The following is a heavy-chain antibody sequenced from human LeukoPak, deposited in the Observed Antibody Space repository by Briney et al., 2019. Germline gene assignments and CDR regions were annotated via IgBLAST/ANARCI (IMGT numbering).Heavy chain of an antibody. CDR3: AKGAPKSPYYYDTSVYSPPKY. Sequence: GGSLRLSCAASGFTFDEYIMHWVRQAPGKGLEWVSAVNWDGVNTYYGDSVKGRFIISRDNSKNSLYLQMNSLTIEDTALYYCAKGAPKSPYYYDTSVYSPPKYWGQGTLVTVSS. D-gene: IGHD3-22*01. V-gene: IGHV3-43*01. J-gene: IGHJ4*02. CDR1: GFTFDEYI. CDR2: VNWDGVNT.